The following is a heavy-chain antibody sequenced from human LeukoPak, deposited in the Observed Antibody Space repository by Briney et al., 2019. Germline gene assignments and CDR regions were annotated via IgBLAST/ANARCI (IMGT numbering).Heavy chain of an antibody. V-gene: IGHV1-18*04. CDR3: AREIDSSGWHGAFDI. J-gene: IGHJ3*02. CDR1: GYSFADYY. D-gene: IGHD6-19*01. Sequence: ASVKVSCKASGYSFADYYMHWVRQAPGQGLEWMGWISAYNGNTNYAQKLQGRVTMTTDTSTSTAYMELRSLRSDDTAVYYCAREIDSSGWHGAFDIWGQGTMVTVSS. CDR2: ISAYNGNT.